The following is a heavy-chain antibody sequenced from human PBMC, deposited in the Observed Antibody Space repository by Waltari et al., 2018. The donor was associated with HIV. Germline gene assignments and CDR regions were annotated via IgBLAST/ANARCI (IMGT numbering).Heavy chain of an antibody. CDR1: GFSLSTSGVG. Sequence: QITLKESGPTLVKPTQTLTLTCTFSGFSLSTSGVGVGWIRQPPGKALEWLALIYWNDDKRYSPSLKSRLTITKDTSKNQVVLRMINMDPVDTATYYCAHRRGTIFGVVDHYYYGMDVWGQGTTVTVSS. CDR3: AHRRGTIFGVVDHYYYGMDV. V-gene: IGHV2-5*01. D-gene: IGHD3-3*01. J-gene: IGHJ6*02. CDR2: IYWNDDK.